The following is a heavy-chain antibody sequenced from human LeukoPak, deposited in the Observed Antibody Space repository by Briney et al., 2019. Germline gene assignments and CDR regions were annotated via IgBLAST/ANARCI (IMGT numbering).Heavy chain of an antibody. V-gene: IGHV4-4*09. CDR3: ARHYYDSSGYYYVFDY. D-gene: IGHD3-22*01. CDR1: GGSISSYY. Sequence: KPSETLSLTCTVSGGSISSYYWSWIRQPPGKGLEWIGYIYTSGSTNYNPSLKSRVTISVDTSKNQFSLKLSSVTAADTAAYYCARHYYDSSGYYYVFDYWGQGTLVTVSS. CDR2: IYTSGST. J-gene: IGHJ4*02.